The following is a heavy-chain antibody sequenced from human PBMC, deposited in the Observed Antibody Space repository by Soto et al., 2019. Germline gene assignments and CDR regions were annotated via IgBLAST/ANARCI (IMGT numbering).Heavy chain of an antibody. D-gene: IGHD1-26*01. CDR2: INAGNGNT. Sequence: GASVKVSCTASGYTFTSYAMHWVRQAPGQRLEWMGWINAGNGNTKYSQKFQGRVTITRDTSASTAYMELSSLRSEDTAVYYCARASGSSYWFDPWGQGTLVTVSS. J-gene: IGHJ5*02. V-gene: IGHV1-3*01. CDR1: GYTFTSYA. CDR3: ARASGSSYWFDP.